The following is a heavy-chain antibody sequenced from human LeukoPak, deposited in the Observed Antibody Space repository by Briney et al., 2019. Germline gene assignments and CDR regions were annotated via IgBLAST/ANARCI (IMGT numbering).Heavy chain of an antibody. V-gene: IGHV3-30*18. CDR1: GFTFSSYA. CDR2: ISYDGSNK. CDR3: AKKALDYDFWSGPDV. J-gene: IGHJ6*02. Sequence: GTSLRLSCAASGFTFSSYAMHWVRQAPGKGLEWVAVISYDGSNKYYADSVKGRFTISRDNSKNTLYLQMNSLRAEDTAVYYCAKKALDYDFWSGPDVWGQGTTVTVSS. D-gene: IGHD3-3*01.